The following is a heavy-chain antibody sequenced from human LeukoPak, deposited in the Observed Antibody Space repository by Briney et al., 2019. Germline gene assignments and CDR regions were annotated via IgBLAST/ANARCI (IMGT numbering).Heavy chain of an antibody. CDR3: ARDPEVAAAGDAFDI. CDR2: ISYDGSNK. J-gene: IGHJ3*02. D-gene: IGHD6-13*01. CDR1: GFTFSSYA. Sequence: PGGSLRLSCAASGFTFSSYAMHWVRQAPGKGLEWVAVISYDGSNKYYADSVKGRFTISRDNSKNTLYLQMNSLRAEDTAVYYCARDPEVAAAGDAFDIWGQGTMVTVSS. V-gene: IGHV3-30-3*01.